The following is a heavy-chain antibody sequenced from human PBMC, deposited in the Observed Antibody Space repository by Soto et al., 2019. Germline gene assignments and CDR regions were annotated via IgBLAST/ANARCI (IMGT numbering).Heavy chain of an antibody. Sequence: SETLSLTCTVSGGSISSGGYYWSWIRQHPGKGLEWIGYIYYSGSTYYNPSLKSRVTISVDTSKNQFSLKLSSVTAADTAVDYCARANKSAGSGSYGAIDYWGQGTLVTVSS. J-gene: IGHJ4*02. CDR2: IYYSGST. D-gene: IGHD3-10*01. V-gene: IGHV4-31*03. CDR1: GGSISSGGYY. CDR3: ARANKSAGSGSYGAIDY.